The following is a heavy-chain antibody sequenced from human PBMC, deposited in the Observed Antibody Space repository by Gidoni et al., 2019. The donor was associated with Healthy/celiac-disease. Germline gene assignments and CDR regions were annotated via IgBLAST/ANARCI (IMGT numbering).Heavy chain of an antibody. Sequence: QVQLQESGPGLVKPSQTLSLTCTVSGGSISSGSYYWSWIRQPAGKGLEWIGRIYTSGSTNYNPSLKSRVTISVDTSKNQFSLKLSSVTAADTAVYYCARVSGATTNYYYGMDVWGQGTTVTVSS. V-gene: IGHV4-61*02. CDR1: GGSISSGSYY. J-gene: IGHJ6*02. CDR3: ARVSGATTNYYYGMDV. CDR2: IYTSGST. D-gene: IGHD1-26*01.